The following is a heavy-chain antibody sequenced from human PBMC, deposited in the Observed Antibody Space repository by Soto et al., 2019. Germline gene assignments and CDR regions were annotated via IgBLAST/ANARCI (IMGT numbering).Heavy chain of an antibody. CDR3: AYSSTPFDY. D-gene: IGHD6-13*01. CDR2: ISGSGGST. Sequence: EVQLLESGGGLVQPGGSLCLSCAASGFTFSSYAMSWFLPSPGKGLEWVSAISGSGGSTYDADSVKGRFTSSRDNSKKTLYLQMNRLRAEDTAVYYCAYSSTPFDYLGQGTLVTGSS. CDR1: GFTFSSYA. J-gene: IGHJ4*02. V-gene: IGHV3-23*01.